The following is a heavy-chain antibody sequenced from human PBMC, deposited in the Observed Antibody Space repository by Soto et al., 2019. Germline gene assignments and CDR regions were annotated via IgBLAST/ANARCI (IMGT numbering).Heavy chain of an antibody. CDR3: VKRRYCTNGVCIGDYYYYYGMDV. J-gene: IGHJ6*02. CDR2: ISSNGGST. CDR1: GFTFSSYA. V-gene: IGHV3-64D*06. Sequence: LRLSCSASGFTFSSYAMHWVRQAPGKGLEYVSAISSNGGSTYYADSVKGRFTISRDNSKNTLYLQMSSLRAEDTAVYYCVKRRYCTNGVCIGDYYYYYGMDVWGQGTTVTVSS. D-gene: IGHD2-8*01.